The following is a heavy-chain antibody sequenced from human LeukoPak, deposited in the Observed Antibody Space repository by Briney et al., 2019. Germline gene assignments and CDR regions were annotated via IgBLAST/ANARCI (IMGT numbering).Heavy chain of an antibody. D-gene: IGHD3-22*01. Sequence: PSETLSLTCTVSGGSISSYYWSWIRQPPGKGLEWIGYIYHSGSTYYNPSLKSRVTISVDRSKNQFSLKLSSVTAADTAVYYCARAPRDSSGYSSFDYWGQGTLVTVSS. V-gene: IGHV4-59*12. CDR2: IYHSGST. CDR3: ARAPRDSSGYSSFDY. CDR1: GGSISSYY. J-gene: IGHJ4*02.